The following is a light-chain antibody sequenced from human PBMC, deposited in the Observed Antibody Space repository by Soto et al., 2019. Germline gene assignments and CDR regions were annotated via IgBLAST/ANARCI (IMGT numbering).Light chain of an antibody. CDR3: AVWDDSLRGWV. CDR2: TND. J-gene: IGLJ3*02. CDR1: RFTVGRYS. Sequence: QSVLTQPPSASGTPGQTVIMSCSATRFTVGRYSVNWYQQFPGAAPKLLIFTNDQRTSGVPGRFSGSKSGTSASLAISGLRSEDEADYYCAVWDDSLRGWVFGGGTKLTVL. V-gene: IGLV1-47*02.